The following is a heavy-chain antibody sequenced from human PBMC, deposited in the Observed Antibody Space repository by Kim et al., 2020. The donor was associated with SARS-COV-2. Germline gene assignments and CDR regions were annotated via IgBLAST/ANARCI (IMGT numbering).Heavy chain of an antibody. CDR2: INTYTGNP. CDR3: ARGGSCGGSCFWFDP. J-gene: IGHJ5*02. V-gene: IGHV7-4-1*02. D-gene: IGHD2-15*01. CDR1: GYTFTTNG. Sequence: ASVKVSCKASGYTFTTNGMNWLRQAPGQGLEWMGWINTYTGNPTYAQGFTGRFVFSLDTSVSTAYLQISSLKTEYTAVYYCARGGSCGGSCFWFDPWGQGTLVTVSS.